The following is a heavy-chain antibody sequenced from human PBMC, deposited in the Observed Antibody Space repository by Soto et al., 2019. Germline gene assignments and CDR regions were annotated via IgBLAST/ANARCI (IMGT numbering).Heavy chain of an antibody. D-gene: IGHD5-12*01. CDR2: ISYDGSNK. J-gene: IGHJ6*02. CDR1: GFTFSSYG. Sequence: GGSLRLSCAASGFTFSSYGMHWVRQAPGKGLEWVAVISYDGSNKYYADSVKGRFTISRDNSKNTLYLQTNSLRAEDTAVYYCAKVIEAGIPRRPIGYYYGMDVWGQGTTVSGSS. CDR3: AKVIEAGIPRRPIGYYYGMDV. V-gene: IGHV3-30*18.